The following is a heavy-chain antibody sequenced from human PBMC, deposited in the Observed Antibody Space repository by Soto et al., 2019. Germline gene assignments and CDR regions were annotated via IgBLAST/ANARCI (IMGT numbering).Heavy chain of an antibody. CDR2: IDHSGNI. CDR1: GGSFSGYF. Sequence: QVQLQQWGAGLLKPSETLSLTCAVYGGSFSGYFWGWIRQPPGKGPEWIGEIDHSGNINYNPSLKSRATISVDTSKNQFSLKLNSVTAADTAVYYCSRGRDACKMGNYWGQGTLVTVSS. V-gene: IGHV4-34*02. CDR3: SRGRDACKMGNY. D-gene: IGHD3-16*01. J-gene: IGHJ4*02.